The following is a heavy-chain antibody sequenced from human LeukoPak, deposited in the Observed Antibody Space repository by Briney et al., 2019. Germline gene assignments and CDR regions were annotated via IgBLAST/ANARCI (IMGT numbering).Heavy chain of an antibody. Sequence: TGGSLRLSCAASGFTFRSYWMHWVRQAPGKGLVWVSRINSDGSSTSYADSMKGRFTISRDNSKNTLYLQMNSLTAEDTALYYCANARGTSSSYFDLWGRGTLVTVSS. V-gene: IGHV3-74*01. CDR3: ANARGTSSSYFDL. CDR1: GFTFRSYW. J-gene: IGHJ2*01. CDR2: INSDGSST. D-gene: IGHD6-6*01.